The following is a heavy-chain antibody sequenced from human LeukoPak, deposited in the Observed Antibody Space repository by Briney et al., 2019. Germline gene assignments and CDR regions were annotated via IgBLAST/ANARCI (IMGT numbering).Heavy chain of an antibody. Sequence: GRSLRLSCAASGFIFDDYGMHWVRQAPGKGLEWVSGISWNSGSIVYADSVKGRFTISRDNAKNSLYLQMNSLRAEDTALYYCAKDVNYDTLTGYPDYWGQGTLVTVSS. CDR3: AKDVNYDTLTGYPDY. J-gene: IGHJ4*02. CDR1: GFIFDDYG. CDR2: ISWNSGSI. D-gene: IGHD3-9*01. V-gene: IGHV3-9*01.